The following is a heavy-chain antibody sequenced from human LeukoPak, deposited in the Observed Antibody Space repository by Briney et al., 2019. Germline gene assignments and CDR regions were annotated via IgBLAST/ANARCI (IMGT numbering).Heavy chain of an antibody. CDR2: INHIGST. J-gene: IGHJ5*02. V-gene: IGHV4-34*01. Sequence: PSETLSLTCAVYGGSFSGYYWSWIRQPPGRGLEWIGEINHIGSTNYNPSLKSRVTISVDTSRNQFSLKLSSVTAADTAVYYCARHHWFDPWGQGTLVTVSS. CDR1: GGSFSGYY. CDR3: ARHHWFDP.